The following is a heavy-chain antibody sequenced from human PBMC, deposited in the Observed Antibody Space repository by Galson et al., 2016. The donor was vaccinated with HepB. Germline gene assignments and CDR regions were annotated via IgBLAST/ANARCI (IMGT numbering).Heavy chain of an antibody. D-gene: IGHD3-3*01. CDR2: IYYSGST. Sequence: ETLSLTCTVSGGSVSSGSYYWSWIRQPPGKGLEWIGHIYYSGSTNYNPSLKSQVTISLDTSKNQFSLWLSSLTAADTAVYYCAREAQITIFGVVIPAHFDYWGQGTLVTVSS. CDR1: GGSVSSGSYY. V-gene: IGHV4-61*01. J-gene: IGHJ4*02. CDR3: AREAQITIFGVVIPAHFDY.